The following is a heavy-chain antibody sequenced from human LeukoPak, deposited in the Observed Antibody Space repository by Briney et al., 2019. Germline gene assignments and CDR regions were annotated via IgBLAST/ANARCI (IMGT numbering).Heavy chain of an antibody. J-gene: IGHJ5*02. CDR2: VNHSGST. D-gene: IGHD3-10*01. CDR1: GGAFSGYY. Sequence: SETLSLTCAVYGGAFSGYYWSWIRQPPGKGLEWIGDVNHSGSTNYNPSLKSRVTISVDTSNNQFSLKLSSVTAADTAVYYCARAETYYYGSGSSNWFDPWGQGTLVTVSS. V-gene: IGHV4-34*01. CDR3: ARAETYYYGSGSSNWFDP.